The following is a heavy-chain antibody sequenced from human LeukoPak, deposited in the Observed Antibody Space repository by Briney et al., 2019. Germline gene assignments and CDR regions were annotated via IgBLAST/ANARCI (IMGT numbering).Heavy chain of an antibody. CDR3: ARDPNPSGGSAFDI. V-gene: IGHV1-2*02. D-gene: IGHD2-15*01. CDR1: EYTFTGYY. CDR2: INPDSGGT. J-gene: IGHJ3*02. Sequence: ASVKVSCTASEYTFTGYYMHWVRRSPGQGLGWMGWINPDSGGTNYAQKFQCRVTMTRDTSISTAYIELSRLRSDDTAVYYCARDPNPSGGSAFDIWGQGTMVTVSS.